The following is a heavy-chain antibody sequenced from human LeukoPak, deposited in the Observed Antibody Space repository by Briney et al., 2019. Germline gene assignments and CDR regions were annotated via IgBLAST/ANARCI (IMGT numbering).Heavy chain of an antibody. D-gene: IGHD6-13*01. J-gene: IGHJ3*02. CDR2: INTNTGNP. CDR3: ARVWQQLGTAFDI. CDR1: GYTFNSHS. Sequence: ASVKVSCKASGYTFNSHSMNWVRQAPGQGLEWMGWINTNTGNPTYAQGFTGRFVFSLDTSVSTAYLQISSLKAEDTAVYYCARVWQQLGTAFDIWGQGTMVTVSS. V-gene: IGHV7-4-1*02.